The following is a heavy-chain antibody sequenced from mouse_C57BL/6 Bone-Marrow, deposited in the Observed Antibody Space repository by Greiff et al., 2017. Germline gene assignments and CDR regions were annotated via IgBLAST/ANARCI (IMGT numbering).Heavy chain of an antibody. CDR2: IDPSDSYT. D-gene: IGHD1-1*01. V-gene: IGHV1-69*01. J-gene: IGHJ1*03. CDR3: ARRHYYGSSFYWYFDV. CDR1: GYTFTSYW. Sequence: QVHVKQPGDELVMPGAAVKLSCKASGYTFTSYWMHWVKQRPGQGLEWIGEIDPSDSYTNYNQKFKGKSTLTVDKSSSTAYMQLSSLTSEDSAVYYCARRHYYGSSFYWYFDVWGTGTTVTVSS.